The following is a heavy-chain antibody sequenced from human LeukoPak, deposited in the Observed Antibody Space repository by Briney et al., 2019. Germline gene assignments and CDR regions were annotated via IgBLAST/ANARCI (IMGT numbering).Heavy chain of an antibody. Sequence: PSETLSLTCTVSGGSISSSSYYWGWIRQPPGKGLEWIGSIYYSGSTYYNPSLKSRVTISVDTSKNQFSLKLSSVTAADTDVYYCARVFGYYYYMDVWGKGTTVTVSS. CDR1: GGSISSSSYY. CDR2: IYYSGST. J-gene: IGHJ6*03. V-gene: IGHV4-39*07. CDR3: ARVFGYYYYMDV. D-gene: IGHD2-21*01.